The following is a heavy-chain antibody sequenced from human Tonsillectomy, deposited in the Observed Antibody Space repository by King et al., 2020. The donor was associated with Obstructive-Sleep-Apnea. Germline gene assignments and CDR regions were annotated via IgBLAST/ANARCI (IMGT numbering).Heavy chain of an antibody. D-gene: IGHD3-22*01. J-gene: IGHJ4*02. CDR1: GISLHKAW. V-gene: IGHV3-15*04. CDR2: IESKSDGGTT. CDR3: TTSPGFYDSSPFDY. Sequence: VQLVESGGGLVKPGGSLRLSCAASGISLHKAWMNWVRQAPGEGLEWGGLIESKSDGGTTDYAVPVKGRFSITRDDSKNTLYLQMNSLKTEDTAVYYCTTSPGFYDSSPFDYWGQGTLVTVSS.